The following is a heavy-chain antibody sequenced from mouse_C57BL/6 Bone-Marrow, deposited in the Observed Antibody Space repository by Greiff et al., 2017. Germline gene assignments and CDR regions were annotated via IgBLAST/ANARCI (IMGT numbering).Heavy chain of an antibody. V-gene: IGHV1-74*01. J-gene: IGHJ2*01. D-gene: IGHD2-10*02. CDR1: GYTFTSYW. Sequence: QVQLQQPGAELVKPGASVKVSCKASGYTFTSYWMHWVKQRPGQGLEWIGRIPPSDSDTNYNQKFKGKATLTVDKSSSSAYMPLSSLTSDDSSVYDCAIGGYCNYYLYWGQGTTLTGSS. CDR2: IPPSDSDT. CDR3: AIGGYCNYYLY.